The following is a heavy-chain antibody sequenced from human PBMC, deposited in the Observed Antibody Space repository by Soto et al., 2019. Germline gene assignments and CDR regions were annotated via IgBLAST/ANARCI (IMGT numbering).Heavy chain of an antibody. CDR2: MYNTGST. J-gene: IGHJ6*02. Sequence: SETLSLTCTVSGVSISGYYWSWIRRPPGKGLEWIGYMYNTGSTVYNPSFKSRVTISVDTSKSQFSLRLNSVTAADTAVYYCARDLWGYCGTDCYPLDVWGQGTTVTVSS. CDR1: GVSISGYY. V-gene: IGHV4-59*01. D-gene: IGHD2-21*02. CDR3: ARDLWGYCGTDCYPLDV.